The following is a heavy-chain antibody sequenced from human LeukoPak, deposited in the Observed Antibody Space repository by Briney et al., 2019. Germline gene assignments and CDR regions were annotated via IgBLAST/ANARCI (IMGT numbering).Heavy chain of an antibody. J-gene: IGHJ4*02. D-gene: IGHD6-13*01. CDR1: GYTFTSYD. CDR3: ARGPIAAAGYYFDY. CDR2: MNPNSGNT. Sequence: ASVKVSCKASGYTFTSYDINWVRQATGQGLEWMGWMNPNSGNTGYAQKFQGRVTMTRNTSISTAYMELSSLRSEDTAVYYCARGPIAAAGYYFDYCGQGTLVTVSS. V-gene: IGHV1-8*01.